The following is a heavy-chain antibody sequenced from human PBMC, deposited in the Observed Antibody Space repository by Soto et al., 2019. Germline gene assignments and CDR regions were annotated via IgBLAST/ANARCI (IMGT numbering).Heavy chain of an antibody. V-gene: IGHV3-73*02. CDR2: IRSKANSYAT. CDR1: GFTFSGSA. Sequence: EVQLVESGGGLVQPGGSLKLSCAASGFTFSGSAMHWVRQASGKGLEWVGRIRSKANSYATAYAASVKGRFTISRDDSKNTAYLQMNSLKTEDTAVYYCTRRSHAYCGGDCYPNWFDPWGQGTLVTVSS. CDR3: TRRSHAYCGGDCYPNWFDP. J-gene: IGHJ5*02. D-gene: IGHD2-21*02.